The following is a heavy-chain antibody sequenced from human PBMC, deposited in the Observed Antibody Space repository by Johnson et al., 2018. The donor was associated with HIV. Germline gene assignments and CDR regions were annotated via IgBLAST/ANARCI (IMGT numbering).Heavy chain of an antibody. Sequence: VQLVESGGGLVKPGGSLRLSCAASGFSFSDYYMSWIRQAPGKGLEWVSYISGSGTNIYYADSVKGRFTIPRDNAKKSLFLQMNSLRAEDTAVYYCAKDRGSYYDSSGYLGDAFDIWGQGTMVTVSS. J-gene: IGHJ3*02. CDR3: AKDRGSYYDSSGYLGDAFDI. CDR2: ISGSGTNI. CDR1: GFSFSDYY. D-gene: IGHD3-22*01. V-gene: IGHV3-11*04.